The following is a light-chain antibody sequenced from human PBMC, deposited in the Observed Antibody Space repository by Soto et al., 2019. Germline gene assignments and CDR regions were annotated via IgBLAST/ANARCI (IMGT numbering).Light chain of an antibody. Sequence: DIPLTQSPSFLSASVGDRVTITCRASQGISSYLAWYQQKPGKAPKLLIYAASILQSGVPSRFSGSGSGTEFTLTISSLQPEDFATYYCQQLNSYPPFGQGTRLEIK. CDR3: QQLNSYPP. V-gene: IGKV1-9*01. CDR2: AAS. CDR1: QGISSY. J-gene: IGKJ5*01.